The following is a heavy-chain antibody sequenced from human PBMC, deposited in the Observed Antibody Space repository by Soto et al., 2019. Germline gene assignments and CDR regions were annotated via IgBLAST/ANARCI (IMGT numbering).Heavy chain of an antibody. CDR1: ACSISGSY. D-gene: IGHD2-15*01. V-gene: IGHV4-59*01. Sequence: XETLSHRCTLAACSISGSYWSWIRPTPGKVLEWVGYIHYSGSTNYNPSLKSRVTMSVDSAKSQFSLQLSSVTAADTAVYFCTKYRRTGSEGYSFDYWVQDTLVTVS. CDR3: TKYRRTGSEGYSFDY. CDR2: IHYSGST. J-gene: IGHJ4*02.